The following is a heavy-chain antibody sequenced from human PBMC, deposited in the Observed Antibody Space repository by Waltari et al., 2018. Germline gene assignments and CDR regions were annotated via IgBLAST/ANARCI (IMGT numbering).Heavy chain of an antibody. CDR1: GFQFSRYW. CDR3: AKSRGFEY. D-gene: IGHD3-10*01. CDR2: INYDGRQK. V-gene: IGHV3-7*01. J-gene: IGHJ4*02. Sequence: EVQLVESGGGLVQPGGSLSLSCEVSGFQFSRYWMSWVRQTPGKGLEWVANINYDGRQKYYVDSVKGRFAISRDNAKNSVYLQMNSLRVEDTAVYYCAKSRGFEYWGQGALITVSS.